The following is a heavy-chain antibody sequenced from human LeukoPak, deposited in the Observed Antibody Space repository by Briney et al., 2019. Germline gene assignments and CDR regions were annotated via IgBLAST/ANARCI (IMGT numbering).Heavy chain of an antibody. V-gene: IGHV3-66*01. CDR2: IYSGGST. CDR3: ARGTDGVYVFHTYGMDV. CDR1: GFTVSSNY. Sequence: PGGSLRLSCAASGFTVSSNYMSWVRQAPGKGLEWVSVIYSGGSTYYADSVKGRFSISRDNSKNTLYLQMNSLRAEDTAVYYCARGTDGVYVFHTYGMDVWGEGTTVTVSS. J-gene: IGHJ6*04. D-gene: IGHD2-8*01.